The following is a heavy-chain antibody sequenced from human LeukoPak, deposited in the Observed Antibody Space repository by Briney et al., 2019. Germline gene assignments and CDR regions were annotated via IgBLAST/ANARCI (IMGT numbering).Heavy chain of an antibody. CDR2: ISSSSSYI. V-gene: IGHV3-21*01. D-gene: IGHD3-10*01. Sequence: GSLRLSCAASGFTFSSYSMNWVRQAPGKGLEWVSSISSSSSYIYYADSVKGRFTISRDNAKNSLYLQMNSLRAEDTAVYYCAKDLFGYYYGSGSYYGDDAFDIWGQGTMVTVSS. CDR1: GFTFSSYS. J-gene: IGHJ3*02. CDR3: AKDLFGYYYGSGSYYGDDAFDI.